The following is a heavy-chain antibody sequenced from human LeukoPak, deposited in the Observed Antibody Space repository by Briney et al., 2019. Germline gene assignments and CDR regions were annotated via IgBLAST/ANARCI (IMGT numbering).Heavy chain of an antibody. V-gene: IGHV3-74*01. J-gene: IGHJ4*02. D-gene: IGHD3-22*01. CDR2: INSDGSST. CDR3: ARILFNYYDSSGFDY. Sequence: PGGSLRLSCAASGFTFSSYWMHWVRQAPGKGLVWVSRINSDGSSTSYADSVKGRFTISRDNAKNTLYLQMNSLRAEDTAVYYCARILFNYYDSSGFDYWGQGTLVTVSS. CDR1: GFTFSSYW.